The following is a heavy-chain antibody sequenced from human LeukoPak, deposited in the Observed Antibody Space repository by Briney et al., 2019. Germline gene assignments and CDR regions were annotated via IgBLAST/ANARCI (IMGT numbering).Heavy chain of an antibody. V-gene: IGHV4-34*01. J-gene: IGHJ4*02. Sequence: PSGTLSLTCTVSGGSISSYYWSWIRQPPGKGLEWIGEFNHSGSTNYNPSLKSRVTISVDTSKNQFSLKLSSVTAADTAVYYCARGLYRDIVVVTAPPGFDYWGQGTLVTVSS. D-gene: IGHD2-21*02. CDR3: ARGLYRDIVVVTAPPGFDY. CDR2: FNHSGST. CDR1: GGSISSYY.